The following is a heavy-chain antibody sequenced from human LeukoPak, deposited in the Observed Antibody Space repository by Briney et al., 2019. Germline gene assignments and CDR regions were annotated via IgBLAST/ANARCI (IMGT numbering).Heavy chain of an antibody. D-gene: IGHD3-22*01. CDR1: GFTFSSYS. V-gene: IGHV3-23*01. Sequence: GGSLRLSCAASGFTFSSYSMTWVRQAPGKGLEWVSTISASGPYYADAVRGRFTISRGNSRNTLSLQMDSLRAEDTAVYYCAKDHESDGYPCLDHWGLGTLVTVSS. CDR2: ISASGP. CDR3: AKDHESDGYPCLDH. J-gene: IGHJ4*02.